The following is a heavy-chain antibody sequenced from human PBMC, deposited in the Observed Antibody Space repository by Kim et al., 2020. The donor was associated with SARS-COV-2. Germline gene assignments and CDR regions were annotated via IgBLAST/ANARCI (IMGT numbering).Heavy chain of an antibody. CDR3: VRDFFTWPDY. CDR2: ISSSSTVI. Sequence: GGSLRLSCAASGFTLASHPMNWVRQAPGKRLEWMSYISSSSTVIYYGDSVKGRFTVSRDNAKNSLYLQMNSLGDEDTAVYYCVRDFFTWPDYWGQGTLVTVSS. CDR1: GFTLASHP. D-gene: IGHD3-3*01. V-gene: IGHV3-48*02. J-gene: IGHJ4*02.